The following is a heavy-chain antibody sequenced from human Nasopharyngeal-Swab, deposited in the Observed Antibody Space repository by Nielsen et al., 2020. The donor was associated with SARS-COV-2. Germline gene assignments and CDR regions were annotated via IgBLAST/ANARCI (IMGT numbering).Heavy chain of an antibody. Sequence: SETLSLTCAVSGGSISSGGYSWSWIRQPPGKGLEWIGYIYHSGGTYYNPSLKSRVTISVDRSKNQFSLKLSSVTAADTAVYYCARVRGVPDYYMDVWGKGTTVTVSS. J-gene: IGHJ6*03. CDR1: GGSISSGGYS. CDR2: IYHSGGT. CDR3: ARVRGVPDYYMDV. V-gene: IGHV4-30-2*01. D-gene: IGHD3-16*01.